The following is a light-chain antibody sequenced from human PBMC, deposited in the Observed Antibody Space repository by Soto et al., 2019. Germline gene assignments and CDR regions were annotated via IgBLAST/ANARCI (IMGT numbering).Light chain of an antibody. CDR2: AAS. CDR1: QAMNRD. Sequence: DIQLTQSPSFLSPSVGDRVTITCRASQAMNRDLAWYQQRPGTAPKLLIYAASILQSGVPSRFSGSGFGTLFTLTISGLQPEDAGTYFCQQINSYPYTFGQGTKLEIK. J-gene: IGKJ2*01. CDR3: QQINSYPYT. V-gene: IGKV1-9*01.